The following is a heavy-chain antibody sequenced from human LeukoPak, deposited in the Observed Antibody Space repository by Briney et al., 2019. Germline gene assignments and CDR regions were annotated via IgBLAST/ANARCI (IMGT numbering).Heavy chain of an antibody. CDR3: AKDLLRSAYCSSTSCYFHAFDI. Sequence: GGSLRLSCAASGFTFSSYAMSWVRQAPGKGLEWVSAISGSGGSTYYADSVKGRFTISRDNSKNTLYLQMNSLRAEDMAVYYCAKDLLRSAYCSSTSCYFHAFDIWGQGTMVTVSS. V-gene: IGHV3-23*01. D-gene: IGHD2-2*01. CDR2: ISGSGGST. J-gene: IGHJ3*02. CDR1: GFTFSSYA.